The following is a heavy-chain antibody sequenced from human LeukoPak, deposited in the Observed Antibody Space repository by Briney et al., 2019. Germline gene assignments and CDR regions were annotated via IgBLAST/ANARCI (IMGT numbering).Heavy chain of an antibody. D-gene: IGHD6-25*01. CDR3: AREAASYFDY. Sequence: GGSLRLSCAASGFTYSSYALSWVRQAPAKGLEWVSALSGSGSSTYYAAPMKGRFTISRDNSKNTLFLQMNSLRAEDTALYYCAREAASYFDYWGQGTLVTVSS. CDR2: LSGSGSST. CDR1: GFTYSSYA. J-gene: IGHJ4*02. V-gene: IGHV3-23*01.